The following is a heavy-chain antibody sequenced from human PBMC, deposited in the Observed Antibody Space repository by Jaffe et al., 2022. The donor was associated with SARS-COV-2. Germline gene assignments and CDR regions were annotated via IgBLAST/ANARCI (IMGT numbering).Heavy chain of an antibody. D-gene: IGHD3-9*01. V-gene: IGHV4-59*11. CDR1: GGSISSHY. CDR2: IYHTGST. Sequence: QVQLQESGPGLVKPSETLSLTCTVSGGSISSHYWSWIRQPPGKGLEWIGYIYHTGSTKYNPSLMSRVTISVDTSKNQFSLRLSSVTAADTAVYYCAGRILTGYYWPSWGQGTLVTVSS. J-gene: IGHJ5*02. CDR3: AGRILTGYYWPS.